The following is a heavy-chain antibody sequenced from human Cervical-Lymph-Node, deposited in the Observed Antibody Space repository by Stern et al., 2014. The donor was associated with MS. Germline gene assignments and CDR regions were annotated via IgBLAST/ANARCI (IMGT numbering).Heavy chain of an antibody. D-gene: IGHD3-22*01. CDR1: GFTFSSYV. CDR3: ARGVTMIVPHLKGALDI. Sequence: EVQLVESGGGLVKPGGSRKLSWAASGFTFSSYVMNWVRQAPGKGLEWSSSISSSVRYIYYADSVKGRFTISRDNAKNSLYLQMNSLRAEDTAVYYCARGVTMIVPHLKGALDIWGQGTMVTVSS. CDR2: ISSSVRYI. V-gene: IGHV3-21*01. J-gene: IGHJ3*02.